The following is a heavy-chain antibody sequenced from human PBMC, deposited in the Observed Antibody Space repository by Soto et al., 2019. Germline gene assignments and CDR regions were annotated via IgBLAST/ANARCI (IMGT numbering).Heavy chain of an antibody. CDR2: INPDSGAT. CDR3: ARGDYGTGGYPFPYFDY. V-gene: IGHV1-2*02. D-gene: IGHD2-8*02. Sequence: HEHLVQSGAEVKRPGASLKVSCKASGYSFTGYYIHWVRHAPGQGLEWMGWINPDSGATNYAQNFLGRVTVTSDTSISTASMNLTSLTSDDTAVYYWARGDYGTGGYPFPYFDYWGHGTLVIVSS. CDR1: GYSFTGYY. J-gene: IGHJ4*01.